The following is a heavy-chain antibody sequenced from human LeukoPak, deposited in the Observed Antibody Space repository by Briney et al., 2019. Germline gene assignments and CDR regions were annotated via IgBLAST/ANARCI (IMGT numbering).Heavy chain of an antibody. V-gene: IGHV4-34*01. CDR1: GGSFSGYY. CDR2: INHSGST. J-gene: IGHJ4*02. D-gene: IGHD2-2*01. Sequence: PSETLSLTCAVYGGSFSGYYWSWIRQPPGKGLEWIGEINHSGSTNYNPSLKSRVTISADTSKNQFSLKLSSVTAADTAVYYCARGELADCSSTSCYLDYWGQGTLVTVSS. CDR3: ARGELADCSSTSCYLDY.